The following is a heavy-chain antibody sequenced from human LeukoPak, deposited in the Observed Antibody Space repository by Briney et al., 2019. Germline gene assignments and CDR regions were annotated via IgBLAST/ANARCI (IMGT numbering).Heavy chain of an antibody. CDR3: ARESGSAFHI. D-gene: IGHD3-3*01. V-gene: IGHV3-48*02. J-gene: IGHJ3*02. Sequence: PGGSLRLSCAASGFTFSGYFMTWVRQAPGKGLEWVSYISSSSNSMYYADSVKGRFTISRDNAKNSLYLQMNSLRDEDTALYYCARESGSAFHIWGHGTVVTVSS. CDR2: ISSSSNSM. CDR1: GFTFSGYF.